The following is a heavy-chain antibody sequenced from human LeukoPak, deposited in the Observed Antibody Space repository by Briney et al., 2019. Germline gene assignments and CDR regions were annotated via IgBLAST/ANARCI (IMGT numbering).Heavy chain of an antibody. V-gene: IGHV3-30-3*01. Sequence: PGGSLRLSCAASRFTFSNYAMHWDRQAPGKGLEWVAVISNDGSNNYYADSVKGRFTISRDNSKSTLYLQMNSLRAEDTAVYYCAKDSHPGSGSYYKGNFDYWGQGTLVTVSS. CDR1: RFTFSNYA. J-gene: IGHJ4*02. CDR2: ISNDGSNN. CDR3: AKDSHPGSGSYYKGNFDY. D-gene: IGHD3-10*01.